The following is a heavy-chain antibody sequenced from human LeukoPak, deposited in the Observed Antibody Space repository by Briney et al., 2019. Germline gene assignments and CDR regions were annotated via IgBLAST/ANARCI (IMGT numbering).Heavy chain of an antibody. V-gene: IGHV3-74*01. J-gene: IGHJ4*02. CDR3: ARGRPHGNDY. Sequence: GGSLRPSCAASGFTFTNYWMHWVRQAPGMGLVRVSRIASDGSSTTYADSVKGRFSISRDNAKNTLYLQMNSLRVEDTAVYYCARGRPHGNDYWGQGTLVTVSS. CDR1: GFTFTNYW. D-gene: IGHD4-23*01. CDR2: IASDGSST.